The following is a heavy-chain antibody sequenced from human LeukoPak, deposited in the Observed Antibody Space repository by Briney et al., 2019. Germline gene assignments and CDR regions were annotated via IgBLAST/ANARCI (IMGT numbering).Heavy chain of an antibody. Sequence: TSETLSLTCAVYGGSFSGYYWSWIRQPPGKGLEWIGEINRSGSTNYNPSLKSRVTISVDTSKNQFSLKLSSVTAADTAVYYCASTGYGDNWFDPWGQGTLVTVSS. J-gene: IGHJ5*02. CDR2: INRSGST. V-gene: IGHV4-34*01. CDR3: ASTGYGDNWFDP. CDR1: GGSFSGYY. D-gene: IGHD4-17*01.